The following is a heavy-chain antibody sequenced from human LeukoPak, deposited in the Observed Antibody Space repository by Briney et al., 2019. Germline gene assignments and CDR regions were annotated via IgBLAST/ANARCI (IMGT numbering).Heavy chain of an antibody. CDR3: ARGLVHDTSGYYSDY. CDR1: GFTFNAFW. Sequence: GGSLRLSCAASGFTFNAFWMHWVRQAPGKGLVWVSRINSDGSSIAYADSAKGRFAISRDNAKNTLYLQMNSLKAEDAAVYYCARGLVHDTSGYYSDYWGQGTLVTVSS. CDR2: INSDGSSI. V-gene: IGHV3-74*01. J-gene: IGHJ4*02. D-gene: IGHD3-22*01.